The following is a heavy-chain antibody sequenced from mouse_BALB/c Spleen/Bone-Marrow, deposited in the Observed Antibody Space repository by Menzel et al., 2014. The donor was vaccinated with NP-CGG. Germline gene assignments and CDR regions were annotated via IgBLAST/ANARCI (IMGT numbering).Heavy chain of an antibody. CDR1: GYSFTGYY. V-gene: IGHV1-31*01. CDR2: IYPYNGVS. J-gene: IGHJ1*01. Sequence: VQLKESGPELVKPGASVKISCKASGYSFTGYYMHWVKQSHGNSLDWIGYIYPYNGVSSYNQKFKGKATLTVDRSSSTTYMELRSLTSDDSAVYYCESRGEYFDVWGAGTTVTVSS. CDR3: ESRGEYFDV.